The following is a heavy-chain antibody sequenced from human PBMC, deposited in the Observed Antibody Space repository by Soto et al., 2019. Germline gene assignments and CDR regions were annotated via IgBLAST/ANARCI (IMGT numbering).Heavy chain of an antibody. J-gene: IGHJ6*02. D-gene: IGHD3-10*01. V-gene: IGHV3-23*01. Sequence: GGSLRLSCAASGFTFSSYAMSWVRQAPGKGLEWVSSVSAGGDMTYYSDSVKGRFTISRDNSNNALFLQMNSLRIEDTALYYCARGDRGGSGSPASYYYSGLDVWGQGTTVTVSS. CDR3: ARGDRGGSGSPASYYYSGLDV. CDR2: VSAGGDMT. CDR1: GFTFSSYA.